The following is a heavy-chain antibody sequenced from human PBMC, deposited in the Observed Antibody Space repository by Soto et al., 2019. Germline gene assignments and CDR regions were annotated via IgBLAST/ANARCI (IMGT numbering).Heavy chain of an antibody. D-gene: IGHD1-26*01. J-gene: IGHJ6*02. Sequence: QVQLQESGPGLVKPSGTLSLTCAVSGGSISSSNWWSWVRQPPGKGLEWIGEIYHSGSTNYNPSLTSRARISVDRAKNPVSLKLSSVIAADTAVYYCASVSGSYYSGMDVWGQGTTVTVSS. V-gene: IGHV4-4*02. CDR1: GGSISSSNW. CDR3: ASVSGSYYSGMDV. CDR2: IYHSGST.